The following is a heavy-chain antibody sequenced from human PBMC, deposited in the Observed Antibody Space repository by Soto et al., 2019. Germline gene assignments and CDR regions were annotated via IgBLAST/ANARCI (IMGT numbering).Heavy chain of an antibody. CDR2: INPSGGST. V-gene: IGHV1-46*03. Sequence: ASVKVSCKTSGYTFTSYYMHWVRQAPGQGLEGMGIINPSGGSTSYAQKFQGRVIMTRDPSTSTVYMELSSLRSEDTAVYYCARGLPVPRFDHWGQGTLFTVSS. CDR1: GYTFTSYY. D-gene: IGHD1-1*01. CDR3: ARGLPVPRFDH. J-gene: IGHJ4*02.